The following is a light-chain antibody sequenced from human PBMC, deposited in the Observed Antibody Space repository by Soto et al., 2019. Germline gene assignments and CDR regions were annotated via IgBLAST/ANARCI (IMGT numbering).Light chain of an antibody. CDR1: RSVLYSSNNKNY. J-gene: IGKJ4*01. Sequence: DIGMTLSPDARAVSLVERATINCKSSRSVLYSSNNKNYLAWYQQKPGQPPKLLIYWASNRESGVPDRFSGSGSGTDFTLTISSLQAEDVAVYHCQQFHTSPITFGGGTKAAI. CDR3: QQFHTSPIT. CDR2: WAS. V-gene: IGKV4-1*01.